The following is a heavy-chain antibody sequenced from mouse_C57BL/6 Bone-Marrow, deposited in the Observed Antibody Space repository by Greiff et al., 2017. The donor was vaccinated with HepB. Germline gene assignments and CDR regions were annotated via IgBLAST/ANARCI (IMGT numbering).Heavy chain of an antibody. Sequence: QVQLQQSGAELVRPGTSVKVSCKASGYAFTNYLIEWVKQRPGQGLEWIGVINPGSGGTNYNEKFKGKATLTADKSSSTAYMQLSSLTSEDSAVYFCARVAGSSPNWYFDVWGTGTTVTVSS. J-gene: IGHJ1*03. CDR1: GYAFTNYL. D-gene: IGHD1-1*01. CDR2: INPGSGGT. V-gene: IGHV1-54*01. CDR3: ARVAGSSPNWYFDV.